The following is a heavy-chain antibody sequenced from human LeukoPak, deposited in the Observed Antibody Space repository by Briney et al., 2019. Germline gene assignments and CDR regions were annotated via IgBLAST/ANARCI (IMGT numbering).Heavy chain of an antibody. V-gene: IGHV3-30-3*01. D-gene: IGHD6-13*01. J-gene: IGHJ3*02. CDR3: ARAAHFYSNAFDI. CDR1: GFSFSIYT. CDR2: ISYDGNNK. Sequence: GGSLRLSCGASGFSFSIYTMQWVRQAPGKGLGWVALISYDGNNKNYAASVKGRFIISRDNSKSTLYLQMNSLRAEDTAVYYCARAAHFYSNAFDIWGQGTMVTVSS.